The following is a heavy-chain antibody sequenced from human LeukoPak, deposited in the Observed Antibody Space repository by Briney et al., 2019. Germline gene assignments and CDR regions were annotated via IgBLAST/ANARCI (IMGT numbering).Heavy chain of an antibody. CDR1: GYSFTSYW. CDR3: ARVSYYYDSSGYHHFDY. Sequence: GESLKISCKGSGYSFTSYWIGWVRQMPGKGLEWMGIIHPGDSDTRYSPSFQGQVTISADKSISTAYLQWSSLKASDTAMYYCARVSYYYDSSGYHHFDYWGQGTLVTVSS. J-gene: IGHJ4*02. D-gene: IGHD3-22*01. CDR2: IHPGDSDT. V-gene: IGHV5-51*01.